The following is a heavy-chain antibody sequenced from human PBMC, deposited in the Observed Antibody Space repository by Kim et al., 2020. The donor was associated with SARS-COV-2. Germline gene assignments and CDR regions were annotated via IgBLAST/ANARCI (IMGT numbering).Heavy chain of an antibody. D-gene: IGHD3-9*01. CDR3: VKDAHYDILTGYSYYFDY. CDR2: ISSNGGST. CDR1: GFTFSSYA. V-gene: IGHV3-64D*06. J-gene: IGHJ4*02. Sequence: GGSLRLSCSASGFTFSSYAMHWVRQAPGKGLEYVSAISSNGGSTYYADSVKGRFTISRDNSKNTLYLQMSSLRAEDTAVYYCVKDAHYDILTGYSYYFDYWGQGTLVTVSS.